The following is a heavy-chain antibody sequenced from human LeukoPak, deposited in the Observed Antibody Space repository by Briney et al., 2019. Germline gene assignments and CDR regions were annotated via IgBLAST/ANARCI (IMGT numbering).Heavy chain of an antibody. CDR3: ARHAYCSGGSCPDF. D-gene: IGHD2-15*01. Sequence: SETLSLTCAVSGYSISSGYYWGWIRQPPGKGLEWIGSIFRSGSTHYHPSLKSRVTISVDTSKNQFSLKLSSVTAADTSVYYCARHAYCSGGSCPDFWGQGTLVTVSS. V-gene: IGHV4-38-2*01. CDR2: IFRSGST. CDR1: GYSISSGYY. J-gene: IGHJ4*02.